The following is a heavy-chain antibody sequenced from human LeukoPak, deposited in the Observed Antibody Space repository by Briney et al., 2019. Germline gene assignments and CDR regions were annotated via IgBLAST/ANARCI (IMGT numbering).Heavy chain of an antibody. CDR2: IYYSGST. CDR3: ARLRQLHAFDI. CDR1: GGSISSYY. V-gene: IGHV4-59*08. Sequence: SETLSLTCTVSGGSISSYYWSWIRRPPGKGLEWIGYIYYSGSTNHNPSLKSRVTISVDTSKNQFSLKLSSVTAADTSVYYCARLRQLHAFDIWGQGTMVTVSS. D-gene: IGHD6-13*01. J-gene: IGHJ3*02.